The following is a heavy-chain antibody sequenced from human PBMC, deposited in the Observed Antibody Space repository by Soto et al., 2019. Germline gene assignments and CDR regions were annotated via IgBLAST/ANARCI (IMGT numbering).Heavy chain of an antibody. D-gene: IGHD3-10*01. V-gene: IGHV3-23*01. CDR2: ISGSGGST. Sequence: GGSLRLSCAASGFTFSSYAMSWVRQAPGKGLEWVSAISGSGGSTYYADSVKGRITISRDNSKNTLYLQMNSLRAEDTAVYYCANLRGAGYYYYGMDVWGQGTTVTVSS. CDR3: ANLRGAGYYYYGMDV. J-gene: IGHJ6*02. CDR1: GFTFSSYA.